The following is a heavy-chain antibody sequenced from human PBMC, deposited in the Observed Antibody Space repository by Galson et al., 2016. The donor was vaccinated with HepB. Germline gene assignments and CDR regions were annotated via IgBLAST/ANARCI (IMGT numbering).Heavy chain of an antibody. V-gene: IGHV2-5*02. Sequence: LVKPTQTLTLTCTFSGFSLTADEVAVGWIRQPPGKALEWLALIYWDDDKRYWPSLTSRLTITKDTSMDQVVLKMTNVDPADTATYFCARQLAPFTSAWFDYWGQGILVTVSS. J-gene: IGHJ5*01. CDR1: GFSLTADEVA. CDR2: IYWDDDK. D-gene: IGHD2-2*01. CDR3: ARQLAPFTSAWFDY.